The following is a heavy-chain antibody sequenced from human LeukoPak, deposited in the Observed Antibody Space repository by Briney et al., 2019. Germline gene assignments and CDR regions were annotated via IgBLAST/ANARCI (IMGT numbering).Heavy chain of an antibody. CDR1: GYTFTGYY. D-gene: IGHD3-10*01. V-gene: IGHV1-2*02. CDR2: INPNSGGT. J-gene: IGHJ4*02. CDR3: AGSFGSGSYYHFDY. Sequence: EASVKVSCKASGYTFTGYYIHWVRQAPGQGLEWMGWINPNSGGTNSAQKFQGRVTMTRDTSVSTAYMDLSRPISDDTAVYYCAGSFGSGSYYHFDYWGQGTLVTVSS.